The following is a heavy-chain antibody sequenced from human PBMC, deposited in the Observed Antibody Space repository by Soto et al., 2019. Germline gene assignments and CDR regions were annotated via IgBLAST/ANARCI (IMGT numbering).Heavy chain of an antibody. V-gene: IGHV4-59*01. J-gene: IGHJ4*01. Sequence: QVQLQESGPGLVKPSETLSLTCTVSGGSINGYYWTWLRQSPTHGLEWIGYFHFSGSTKYNPSLESRLTISADTSKNQISLTLRSVTAADTAVYYCARSSGYSYGYDDFFDNWGQGTLANVSS. D-gene: IGHD5-18*01. CDR2: FHFSGST. CDR3: ARSSGYSYGYDDFFDN. CDR1: GGSINGYY.